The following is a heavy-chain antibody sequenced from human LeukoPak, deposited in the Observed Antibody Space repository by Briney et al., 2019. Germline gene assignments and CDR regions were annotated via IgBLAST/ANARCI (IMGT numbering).Heavy chain of an antibody. CDR1: GYTFTGYC. Sequence: GASVKVSCKASGYTFTGYCMHWVRQAPGQGLEWMGWINPNSGGTNYAQKFQGRVTMTRDTSISTAYMELSRLRSDDTAVYYCATLSFSIAAAGTTSLFDYWGQGTLVTVSS. V-gene: IGHV1-2*02. CDR2: INPNSGGT. D-gene: IGHD6-13*01. J-gene: IGHJ4*02. CDR3: ATLSFSIAAAGTTSLFDY.